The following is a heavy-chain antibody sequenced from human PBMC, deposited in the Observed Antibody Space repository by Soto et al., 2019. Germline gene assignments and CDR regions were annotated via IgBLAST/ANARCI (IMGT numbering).Heavy chain of an antibody. D-gene: IGHD2-2*01. CDR1: GFTFTSSA. Sequence: SVKVSCKASGFTFTSSAVQWVRQARGQRLEWIGWIVVGSGNTNYAQKFQERVTITRDMSTSTAYMELSSLRSEDTAVYFCARDNSRTKSWWFDPWGQGTLVTVSS. J-gene: IGHJ5*02. CDR3: ARDNSRTKSWWFDP. V-gene: IGHV1-58*01. CDR2: IVVGSGNT.